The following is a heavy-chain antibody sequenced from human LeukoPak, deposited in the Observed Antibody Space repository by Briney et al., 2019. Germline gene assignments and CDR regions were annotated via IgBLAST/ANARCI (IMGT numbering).Heavy chain of an antibody. CDR3: AKRADFISSWSLLFFDS. Sequence: PGGSLRLSCVASGFTFSSYAMSWVRQAPGKGLEWVSVMSGSGGSTDYADSVKGRFTISRDNSKNTLYLQMNSLRAEDTAVYYCAKRADFISSWSLLFFDSWGQGTLVTVSS. V-gene: IGHV3-23*01. J-gene: IGHJ4*02. CDR1: GFTFSSYA. D-gene: IGHD2-21*01. CDR2: MSGSGGST.